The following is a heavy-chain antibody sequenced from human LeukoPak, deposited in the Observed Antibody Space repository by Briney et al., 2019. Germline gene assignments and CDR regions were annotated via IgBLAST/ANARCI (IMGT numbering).Heavy chain of an antibody. Sequence: SETLSLTCTVSGGSVSSSSYYWGWIRQPPGKGLEWIGSIFYSETTYYSPSLKSRITISVDTSTNQFSLKLSSVTAADTAVYFCARGQWLVPLDFWGQGILVTVSS. J-gene: IGHJ4*02. CDR3: ARGQWLVPLDF. CDR1: GGSVSSSSYY. CDR2: IFYSETT. D-gene: IGHD6-19*01. V-gene: IGHV4-39*01.